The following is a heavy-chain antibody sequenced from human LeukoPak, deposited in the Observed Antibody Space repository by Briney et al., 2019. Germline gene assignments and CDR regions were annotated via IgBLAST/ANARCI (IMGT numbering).Heavy chain of an antibody. CDR3: ARALAAAPSIADY. CDR2: INHSGST. Sequence: SETLSLTCAVYGGSFSGYYWSWIRQPPGKGLEWIGEINHSGSTNYNPSLKSRVTISVDTSKNQFSLKLSPVTAADTAVYYCARALAAAPSIADYWGQGTLVTVSS. CDR1: GGSFSGYY. D-gene: IGHD6-13*01. J-gene: IGHJ4*02. V-gene: IGHV4-34*01.